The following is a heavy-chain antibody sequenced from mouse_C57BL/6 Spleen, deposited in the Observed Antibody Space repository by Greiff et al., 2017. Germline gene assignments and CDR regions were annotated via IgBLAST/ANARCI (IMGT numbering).Heavy chain of an antibody. Sequence: QVQLKQSGAELVRPGTSVKVSCKASGYAFTNYLIEWVKQRPGQGLEWIGVINPGSGGTNYNEKFKGKATLTADKSSSTAYMQLSSLTSEDSAVYFCARSNYALDYWGQGTTLTVSS. CDR2: INPGSGGT. J-gene: IGHJ2*01. V-gene: IGHV1-54*01. D-gene: IGHD2-1*01. CDR1: GYAFTNYL. CDR3: ARSNYALDY.